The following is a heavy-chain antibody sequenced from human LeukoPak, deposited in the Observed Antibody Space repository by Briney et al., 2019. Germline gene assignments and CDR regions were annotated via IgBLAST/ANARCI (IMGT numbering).Heavy chain of an antibody. J-gene: IGHJ4*02. CDR1: GFTFSDYY. CDR3: ARAAAVAGTESFFDY. Sequence: GGSLRLSCAASGFTFSDYYMSWIRQAPGKRLEWVSYISSSGSTIYYADSVKGRFTISRDNAKNSLYLQMNSLRAEDTAVYYCARAAAVAGTESFFDYWGQGTLVTVSS. D-gene: IGHD6-19*01. CDR2: ISSSGSTI. V-gene: IGHV3-11*01.